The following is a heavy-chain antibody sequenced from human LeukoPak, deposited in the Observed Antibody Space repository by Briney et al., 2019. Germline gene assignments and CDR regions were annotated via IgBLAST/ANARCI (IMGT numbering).Heavy chain of an antibody. V-gene: IGHV3-23*01. J-gene: IGHJ4*02. CDR2: ISVTGANT. CDR3: AKDAYSSGWYFDF. CDR1: GLTFSSYA. Sequence: PGGSLRLSCAASGLTFSSYAMSWVRQAPGKGLEWVSGISVTGANTYYADSVKGRFTISRDTSKNTLYLQMNSLRADDTAVYYCAKDAYSSGWYFDFWGQGTLVTVSS. D-gene: IGHD6-19*01.